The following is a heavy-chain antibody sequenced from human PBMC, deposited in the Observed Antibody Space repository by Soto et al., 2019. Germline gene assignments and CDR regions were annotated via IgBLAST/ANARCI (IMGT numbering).Heavy chain of an antibody. CDR2: IISNGGST. CDR1: GFTFSSYA. CDR3: VKTGPGSKGDN. J-gene: IGHJ3*02. V-gene: IGHV3-64D*06. D-gene: IGHD1-1*01. Sequence: GGSLRLSCSASGFTFSSYAMHWVRQAPGKGLEYVSAIISNGGSTYNADYVKGRFTISRDNSKNTLYLQMSSLRAEDTAVYYCVKTGPGSKGDNWGQGTMVTVSS.